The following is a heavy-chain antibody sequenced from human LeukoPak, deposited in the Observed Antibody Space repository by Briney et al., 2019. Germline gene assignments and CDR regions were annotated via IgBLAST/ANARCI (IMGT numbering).Heavy chain of an antibody. D-gene: IGHD6-19*01. CDR3: AREEAVAELDY. V-gene: IGHV4-34*01. CDR2: INHSGST. Sequence: PSETLSLTCAVYGGSFSGYYWSWIRQPPGKGLEWIGEINHSGSTNYNPSLKSRVTISVDTSKNQFSLKLSSVTAADTAVYYCAREEAVAELDYWGQGTLVTVSS. J-gene: IGHJ4*02. CDR1: GGSFSGYY.